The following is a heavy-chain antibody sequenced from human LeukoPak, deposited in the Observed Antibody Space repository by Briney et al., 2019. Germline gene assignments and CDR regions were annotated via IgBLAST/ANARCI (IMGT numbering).Heavy chain of an antibody. CDR3: AKGNSITMVRGAHAYFDY. V-gene: IGHV3-33*06. Sequence: PGRSLRLSCAASGFTFSSYGMHWVRQAPGKGLEWVAVIWYDGSNKYYADSVKGRFTISRDNSKNTLYLQMNSLRAEDTAVYYCAKGNSITMVRGAHAYFDYWGQGTLVTVSS. J-gene: IGHJ4*02. CDR2: IWYDGSNK. CDR1: GFTFSSYG. D-gene: IGHD3-10*01.